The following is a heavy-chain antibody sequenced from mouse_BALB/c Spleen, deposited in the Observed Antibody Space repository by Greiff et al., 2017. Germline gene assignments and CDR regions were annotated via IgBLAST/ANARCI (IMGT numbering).Heavy chain of an antibody. J-gene: IGHJ3*01. V-gene: IGHV1-82*01. CDR3: ARHFFAY. CDR1: GYAFSSSW. Sequence: QVQLQQSGPELVKPGASVKISCKASGYAFSSSWMNWVKQRPGQGLEWIGRIYPGDGDTNYNGKFKGKATLTADKSSSTAYMQLSSLTSVDSAVYFCARHFFAYWGQGTLVTVSA. CDR2: IYPGDGDT.